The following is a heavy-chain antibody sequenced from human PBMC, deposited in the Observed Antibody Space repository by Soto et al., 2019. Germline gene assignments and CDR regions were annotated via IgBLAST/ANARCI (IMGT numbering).Heavy chain of an antibody. V-gene: IGHV4-31*03. CDR1: GVSISSGGYF. CDR2: IYYSGNT. CDR3: ALGAVAGLYIDY. Sequence: TLSLTCTVSGVSISSGGYFWSWIRQHPGKGLEWIGYIYYSGNTYYNPSLKSRVTISVDTSKNQFSLKLSSVTAADTAVYYCALGAVAGLYIDYWGQGTLVTVSS. J-gene: IGHJ4*02. D-gene: IGHD6-19*01.